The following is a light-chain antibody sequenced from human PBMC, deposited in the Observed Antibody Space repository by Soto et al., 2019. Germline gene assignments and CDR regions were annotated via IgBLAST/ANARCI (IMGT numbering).Light chain of an antibody. Sequence: EIVMTQSPATLSVSPGERATLSCRASRSVGGNLAWYQQKPGRAPRLLVYGASTRATGISARFSGSGSGTEFTLTISSLQSEDFAVYYCHQYNTWPPGTFGQGTKLEMK. CDR2: GAS. CDR3: HQYNTWPPGT. J-gene: IGKJ2*02. V-gene: IGKV3-15*01. CDR1: RSVGGN.